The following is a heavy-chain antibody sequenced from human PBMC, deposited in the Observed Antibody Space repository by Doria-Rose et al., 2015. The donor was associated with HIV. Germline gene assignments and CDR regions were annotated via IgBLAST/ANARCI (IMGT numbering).Heavy chain of an antibody. Sequence: QITLKESGPVLVKPTETLTLTCTVSGVSLSSPGMGVSWIRQPPGKVLEWLANIFSDDDRSYNTSLKSRLTSSRDTSKSQVVLTMTDMDPVDTATYYCARIKSSRWYHKYYFDFWGQGTLVIVSA. V-gene: IGHV2-26*01. CDR3: ARIKSSRWYHKYYFDF. J-gene: IGHJ4*02. CDR1: GVSLSSPGMG. D-gene: IGHD6-13*01. CDR2: IFSDDDR.